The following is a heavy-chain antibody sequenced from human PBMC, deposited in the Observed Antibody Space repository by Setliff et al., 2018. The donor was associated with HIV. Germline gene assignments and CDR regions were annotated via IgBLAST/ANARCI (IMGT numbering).Heavy chain of an antibody. Sequence: ASVKVSCKASGYSFTTFGITWVRQAPGQGLEWMGWISGYNDNTNYAQKYQGRVTMTTDTSTSTAYMDLRSLRSDDTAVYFCARDGEYQVLHYYYSGMDVWGQGTTVTVSS. CDR2: ISGYNDNT. V-gene: IGHV1-18*01. D-gene: IGHD2-2*01. CDR3: ARDGEYQVLHYYYSGMDV. CDR1: GYSFTTFG. J-gene: IGHJ6*02.